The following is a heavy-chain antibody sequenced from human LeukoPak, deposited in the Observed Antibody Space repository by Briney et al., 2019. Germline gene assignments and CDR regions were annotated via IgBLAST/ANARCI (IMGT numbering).Heavy chain of an antibody. D-gene: IGHD4-23*01. CDR3: ARQGYGGNSQGAADY. V-gene: IGHV1-18*01. J-gene: IGHJ4*02. CDR2: ISTYSGST. Sequence: ASVKVSCKASGYTFTNYDFSWVRQAPGQGLEGMGWISTYSGSTNYAQKLQGRVTMTPDTSTSTAYMELRSLSSDDTAVYYCARQGYGGNSQGAADYWGQGTLVTVSS. CDR1: GYTFTNYD.